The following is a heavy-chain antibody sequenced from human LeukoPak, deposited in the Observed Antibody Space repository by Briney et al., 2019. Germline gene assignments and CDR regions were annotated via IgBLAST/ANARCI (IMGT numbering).Heavy chain of an antibody. Sequence: PSETLSLTCTVSGGSISSSSYYWGWIRQPPGKGLEWIGSIYYSGSTYYNPSLKSRVTISVDTSKNQFSLKLSSVTAADTAVYYCARSHGSSWYERYFQHWGQGTLVTVSS. CDR2: IYYSGST. D-gene: IGHD6-13*01. V-gene: IGHV4-39*07. CDR3: ARSHGSSWYERYFQH. J-gene: IGHJ1*01. CDR1: GGSISSSSYY.